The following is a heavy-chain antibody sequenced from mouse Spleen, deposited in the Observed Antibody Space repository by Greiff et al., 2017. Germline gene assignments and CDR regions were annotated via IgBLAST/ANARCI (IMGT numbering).Heavy chain of an antibody. V-gene: IGHV1-69*01. CDR2: IDPSDSYT. CDR3: ARGTTVVPSFDY. CDR1: GYTFTSYW. Sequence: QVQLQQPGAELVMPGASVKLSCKASGYTFTSYWMHWVKQRPGQGLEWIGEIDPSDSYTNYNQKFKGKATLTVDKSSSTAYMQLSSLTSEDSAVYYCARGTTVVPSFDYWGQGTTLTVSS. J-gene: IGHJ2*01. D-gene: IGHD1-1*01.